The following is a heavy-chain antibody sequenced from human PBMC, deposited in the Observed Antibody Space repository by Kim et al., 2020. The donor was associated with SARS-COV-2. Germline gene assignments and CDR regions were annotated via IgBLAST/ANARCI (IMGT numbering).Heavy chain of an antibody. CDR2: INHSGST. CDR3: ARGAIGYSRSRWVLYGMDV. Sequence: SETLSLTCAVYGGSFSGYYWSWIRQPPGKGLEWIGEINHSGSTNYNPSLKSRVTISVDTSKNQFSLKLSSVTAADTAVYYCARGAIGYSRSRWVLYGMDVWGQGTTVTVSS. D-gene: IGHD5-18*01. J-gene: IGHJ6*02. V-gene: IGHV4-34*01. CDR1: GGSFSGYY.